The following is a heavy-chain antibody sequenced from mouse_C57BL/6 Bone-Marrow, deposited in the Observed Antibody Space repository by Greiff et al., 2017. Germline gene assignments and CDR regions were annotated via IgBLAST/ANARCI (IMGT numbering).Heavy chain of an antibody. J-gene: IGHJ1*03. Sequence: EVQLQQSVAELVRPGASVKLSCTASGFNIKNTYMHWVKQRPEQGLELIGRIDPANGNTKYAPKFQGKATITADTSSNTAYLQLSSLTSEDTAIYYCARKDFVPFITTVVADWYFDVWGTGTTVTVSS. CDR2: IDPANGNT. V-gene: IGHV14-3*01. D-gene: IGHD1-1*01. CDR3: ARKDFVPFITTVVADWYFDV. CDR1: GFNIKNTY.